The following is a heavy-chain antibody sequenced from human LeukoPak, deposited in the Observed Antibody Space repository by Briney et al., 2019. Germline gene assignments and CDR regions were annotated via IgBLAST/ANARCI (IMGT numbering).Heavy chain of an antibody. CDR1: GYTFTSYG. CDR3: VIHLVYYGSGSSAY. J-gene: IGHJ4*02. CDR2: ISPYNGNT. Sequence: ASVKVSCKSSGYTFTSYGISWVRQAPGQGLEWMGWISPYNGNTNYAQNLQGRVTMTEDTSTDTVYMELSSLRSEDTAVYYCVIHLVYYGSGSSAYWGQGTQVTVSS. V-gene: IGHV1-18*01. D-gene: IGHD3-10*01.